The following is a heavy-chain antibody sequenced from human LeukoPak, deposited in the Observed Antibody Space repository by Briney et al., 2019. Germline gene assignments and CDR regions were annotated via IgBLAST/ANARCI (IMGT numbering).Heavy chain of an antibody. CDR2: INPYNGDT. CDR1: GYTFTGYY. J-gene: IGHJ5*02. D-gene: IGHD2-2*01. Sequence: GASVKVSCKASGYTFTGYYIHWLRQAPGQRPEWMGWINPYNGDTNYRQTFQGRVTMTSDTSISTVYMELNRLTFDDTAVYFCARDNIAEVPTALSYNWFDPWGQGTLVTVSS. CDR3: ARDNIAEVPTALSYNWFDP. V-gene: IGHV1-2*02.